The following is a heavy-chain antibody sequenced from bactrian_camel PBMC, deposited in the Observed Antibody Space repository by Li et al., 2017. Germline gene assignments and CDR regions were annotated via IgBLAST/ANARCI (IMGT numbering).Heavy chain of an antibody. CDR2: IESDSRP. J-gene: IGHJ6*01. Sequence: LVESGGGSVQSGGSLRLSCRAPDYYYRSYCMAWFRQAPGKEREGVAAIESDSRPRYAGSVKGRFTISQDKADNTLYLQMNSLQPEDTAMYYCARASHGGAYWSFGYWGQGTQVTVS. D-gene: IGHD3*01. CDR3: ARASHGGAYWSFGY. V-gene: IGHV3S26*01. CDR1: DYYYRSYC.